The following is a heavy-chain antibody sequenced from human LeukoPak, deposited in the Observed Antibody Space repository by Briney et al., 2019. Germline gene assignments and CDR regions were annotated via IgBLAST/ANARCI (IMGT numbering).Heavy chain of an antibody. CDR2: ISRSSDNT. V-gene: IGHV3-23*01. J-gene: IGHJ4*02. D-gene: IGHD4/OR15-4a*01. Sequence: GGSLRLSCAASGFTFSSYAMSWVRQAPGKGLEWVSTISRSSDNTYYADSVKGRFTISRDNSKNTLYLQMNSLRAEDTAVYYCAKFSPYGGPSHWGQGTLVTVSS. CDR3: AKFSPYGGPSH. CDR1: GFTFSSYA.